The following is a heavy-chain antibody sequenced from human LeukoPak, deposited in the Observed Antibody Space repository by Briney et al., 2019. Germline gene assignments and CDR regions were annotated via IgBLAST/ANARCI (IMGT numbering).Heavy chain of an antibody. D-gene: IGHD7-27*01. CDR2: IYYSGST. CDR1: GGSISSGGYY. V-gene: IGHV4-31*03. J-gene: IGHJ5*02. Sequence: PSETLSLTCTVSGGSISSGGYYWSWIRQHPGKGLEWIGYIYYSGSTYYNPSLKSRVTISVDTSKNQFSLKLSSVTAADTAVYYCARGHLTWGSWFDPWGQGTLVTVSS. CDR3: ARGHLTWGSWFDP.